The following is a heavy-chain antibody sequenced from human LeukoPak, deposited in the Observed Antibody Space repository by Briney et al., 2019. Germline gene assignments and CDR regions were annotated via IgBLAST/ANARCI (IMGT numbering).Heavy chain of an antibody. CDR3: ARGLTMVRGGNYYYMDV. CDR1: GGSISSGSYY. Sequence: SETLSLTCTVSGGSISSGSYYWSWIRQPAGKGREWIGRIYTSGSTNYNPSLKSRVTISVDTSKNQFSLKLSSVTAADTAVYYCARGLTMVRGGNYYYMDVWGKGTTVTVSS. CDR2: IYTSGST. J-gene: IGHJ6*03. D-gene: IGHD3-10*01. V-gene: IGHV4-61*02.